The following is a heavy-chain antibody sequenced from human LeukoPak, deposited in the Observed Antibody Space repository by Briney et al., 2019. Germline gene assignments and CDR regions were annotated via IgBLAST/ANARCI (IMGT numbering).Heavy chain of an antibody. J-gene: IGHJ6*02. CDR1: GYTFTSYY. D-gene: IGHD2-2*03. CDR3: ARDDVDIGVVPVLHYYNYYSLDV. V-gene: IGHV1-46*01. CDR2: INPSGGST. Sequence: VASVKVSCEASGYTFTSYYMHWVRQAPGQGLEWMGIINPSGGSTSYAQKFQGRVTMTRDTSTSTVYMELSSLRSEDTAVYYCARDDVDIGVVPVLHYYNYYSLDVWGQGTTVIVSS.